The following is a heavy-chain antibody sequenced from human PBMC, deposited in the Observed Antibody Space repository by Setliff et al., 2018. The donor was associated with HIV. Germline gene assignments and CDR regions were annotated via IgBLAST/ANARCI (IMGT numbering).Heavy chain of an antibody. Sequence: PSETLSLTCTVSGGSISISSYYWGWIRQPPGKGLEWIGHIHTSGATNYGPFLKSRVTISVDTSKNQFSLKLSSVTAADTAVYDCARDNHYPGKYYHIDVWGKGTTVTVSS. CDR2: IHTSGAT. J-gene: IGHJ6*03. V-gene: IGHV4-39*07. D-gene: IGHD3-10*01. CDR3: ARDNHYPGKYYHIDV. CDR1: GGSISISSYY.